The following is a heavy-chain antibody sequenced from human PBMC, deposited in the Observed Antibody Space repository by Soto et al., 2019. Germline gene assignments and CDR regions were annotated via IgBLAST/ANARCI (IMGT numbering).Heavy chain of an antibody. V-gene: IGHV3-66*01. D-gene: IGHD3-16*01. CDR1: GFTAGTKY. J-gene: IGHJ4*02. CDR2: INSGGST. Sequence: EVQLVESGGGLVRPGGSLSLSGPPSGFTAGTKYMSWVRRPPGKGLEGVSVINSGGSTFYADSVRGRFTTSRDNSKNTVNLQMNSLRAEDTAVYYCARDPWAADYWGQGTLVTVSS. CDR3: ARDPWAADY.